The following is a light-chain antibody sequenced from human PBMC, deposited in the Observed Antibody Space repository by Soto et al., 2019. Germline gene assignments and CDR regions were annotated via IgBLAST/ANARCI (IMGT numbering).Light chain of an antibody. CDR3: AAWDDSLNGYV. Sequence: QSVLTQPLSASGTPGQRVTISCSGSSSNIGSNTVNWYQQLPGTAPKLLIYSNNQRPSGVPDRFSGSKSGTSASLAISGLQSEDEADYYCAAWDDSLNGYVVGTGTKLTVL. CDR2: SNN. J-gene: IGLJ1*01. CDR1: SSNIGSNT. V-gene: IGLV1-44*01.